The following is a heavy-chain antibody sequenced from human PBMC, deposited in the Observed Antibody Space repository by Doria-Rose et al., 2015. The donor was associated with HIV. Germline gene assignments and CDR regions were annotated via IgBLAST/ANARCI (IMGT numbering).Heavy chain of an antibody. J-gene: IGHJ4*02. Sequence: RTSCAASGFTFSRYSMNWVRQAPGKGLEWVSSISSSSEYIYYVDSVQGRFTISRDNAKNSVYLQMNSLRTEDTAVYYCARDHYDSGGYYRDWGQGTLVTVSS. CDR3: ARDHYDSGGYYRD. CDR1: GFTFSRYS. CDR2: ISSSSEYI. D-gene: IGHD3-22*01. V-gene: IGHV3-21*06.